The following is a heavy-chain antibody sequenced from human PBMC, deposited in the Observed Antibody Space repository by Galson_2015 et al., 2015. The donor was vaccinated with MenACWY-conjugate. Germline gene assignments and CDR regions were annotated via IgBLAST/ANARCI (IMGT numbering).Heavy chain of an antibody. V-gene: IGHV4-39*07. CDR1: GDSISSDAYY. J-gene: IGHJ4*02. CDR3: SRVRGTTGTDS. Sequence: SETLSLTCTVSGDSISSDAYYWGWVRQPPGQGLEWIGTSYSSGNTHYNPSLKSRVTISVDTSENQFSLKLTSVTTADTAVYYCSRVRGTTGTDSWGQGTLVSVSS. CDR2: SYSSGNT. D-gene: IGHD1-1*01.